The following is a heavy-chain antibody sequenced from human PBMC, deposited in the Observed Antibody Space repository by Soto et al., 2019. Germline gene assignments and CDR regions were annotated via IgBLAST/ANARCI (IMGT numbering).Heavy chain of an antibody. CDR2: IYYSGST. D-gene: IGHD3-22*01. Sequence: SETLSLTCTVSGGSISSYYWSWIRQPPGKGLEWIGYIYYSGSTNYNPSLKSRVTISVDTSKNQFSLKLSSVTAADTAVYYCAGGKTSSGYYYWFDPCGQGSMGAVSS. J-gene: IGHJ5*02. CDR1: GGSISSYY. CDR3: AGGKTSSGYYYWFDP. V-gene: IGHV4-59*01.